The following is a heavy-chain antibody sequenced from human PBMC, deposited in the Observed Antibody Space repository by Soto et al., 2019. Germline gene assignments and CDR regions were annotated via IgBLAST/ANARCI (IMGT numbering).Heavy chain of an antibody. CDR2: IYPRDSDS. V-gene: IGHV5-51*01. Sequence: EESLKISCNASGYTFSNYWIAWVRQMPGKGLEWMGVIYPRDSDSKYSPAFEGQVTFSVDKSIDTAYLKWTGLEASDTAIYFCARKFAPEFFDSWGQGTLVTVSS. D-gene: IGHD3-10*01. CDR1: GYTFSNYW. J-gene: IGHJ4*02. CDR3: ARKFAPEFFDS.